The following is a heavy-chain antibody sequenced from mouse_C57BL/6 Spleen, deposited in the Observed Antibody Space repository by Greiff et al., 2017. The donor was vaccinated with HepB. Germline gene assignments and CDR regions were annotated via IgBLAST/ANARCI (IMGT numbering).Heavy chain of an antibody. CDR3: ARGGRYYYAMDY. V-gene: IGHV1-64*01. Sequence: QVQLQQPGAELVKPGASVKLSCKASGYTFTSYWMHWVKQRPGQGLEWIGMIHPNSGSTNYNEKFKSKATLTVDKSSSTAYMQLSSLTSEDSAVYYWARGGRYYYAMDYWGQGTSVTVSS. D-gene: IGHD1-1*01. CDR1: GYTFTSYW. CDR2: IHPNSGST. J-gene: IGHJ4*01.